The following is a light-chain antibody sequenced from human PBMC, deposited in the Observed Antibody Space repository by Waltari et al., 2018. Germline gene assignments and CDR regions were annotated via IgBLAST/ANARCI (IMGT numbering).Light chain of an antibody. CDR2: LGS. V-gene: IGKV2-28*01. J-gene: IGKJ1*01. CDR3: MQSLRALWT. CDR1: QSLLHSNGYNY. Sequence: DIVVTQSPLSLPVTPGEPASISCRSSQSLLHSNGYNYLDWYLQKPGQSPQLLIYLGSNRGSGVPDRFSGSGSGTDFTLKISRVEAEDVGVYYCMQSLRALWTFGQGTKVEIK.